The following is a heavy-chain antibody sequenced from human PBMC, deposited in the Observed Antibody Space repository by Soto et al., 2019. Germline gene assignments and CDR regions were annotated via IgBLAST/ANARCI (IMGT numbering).Heavy chain of an antibody. CDR2: ISTSSSNI. CDR3: ARDWYSNALAPDAFDI. V-gene: IGHV3-48*02. CDR1: GFTFSSYS. Sequence: EVQLVESGGGLVQPGESLRLSCAASGFTFSSYSLNWVRQAPGKGLEWVSYISTSSSNIYYADSVKGRFTISRDNANNSLYLQMTSLRDGDTAVYYFARDWYSNALAPDAFDIWGQGTMVIVSS. D-gene: IGHD5-18*01. J-gene: IGHJ3*02.